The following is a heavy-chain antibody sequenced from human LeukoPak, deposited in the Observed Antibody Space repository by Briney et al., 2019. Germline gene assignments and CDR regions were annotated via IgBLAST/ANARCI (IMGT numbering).Heavy chain of an antibody. CDR2: IYPGDSDT. CDR1: GYRFISYW. Sequence: GESRKSSCHASGYRFISYWIGWVRQRPGKGLEWMGVIYPGDSDTRYGPAFQGQATISADTSVNTDYLQWSGLRASDTAIYYCARLRDGSGPFEYWGQGTLVTVSS. D-gene: IGHD3-10*01. J-gene: IGHJ4*02. V-gene: IGHV5-51*01. CDR3: ARLRDGSGPFEY.